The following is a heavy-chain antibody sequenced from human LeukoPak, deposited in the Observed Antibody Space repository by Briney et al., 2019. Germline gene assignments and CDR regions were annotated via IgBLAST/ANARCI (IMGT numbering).Heavy chain of an antibody. CDR1: GYSFTSYW. CDR3: ARHVRIAAAHNWFDP. D-gene: IGHD6-13*01. V-gene: IGHV5-51*01. Sequence: GESLKISCKGSGYSFTSYWIGWVRQMPGKGLEWMGIIYPGDSDTRYSPSLQGQVTISADKSISTAYLQWSSLKASDTAMYYCARHVRIAAAHNWFDPWGQGTLVTVSS. CDR2: IYPGDSDT. J-gene: IGHJ5*02.